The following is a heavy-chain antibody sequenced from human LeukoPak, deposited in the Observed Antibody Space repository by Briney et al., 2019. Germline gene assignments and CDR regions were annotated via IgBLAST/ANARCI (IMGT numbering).Heavy chain of an antibody. V-gene: IGHV3-48*01. CDR2: ITSSSNTI. D-gene: IGHD6-6*01. Sequence: GGSLRLSCAASGFTFNSYSMNWVRQAPGKGMEWISYITSSSNTIYYADSVKGRFTISRDNAKNSLYLQMNSLRAEDTAVYYSARVVSSALGYWGQGNLVTVSS. CDR1: GFTFNSYS. J-gene: IGHJ4*02. CDR3: ARVVSSALGY.